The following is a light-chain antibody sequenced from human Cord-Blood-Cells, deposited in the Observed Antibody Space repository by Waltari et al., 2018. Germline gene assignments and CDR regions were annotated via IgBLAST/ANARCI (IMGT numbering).Light chain of an antibody. V-gene: IGLV2-23*02. Sequence: QSALTQPASVSGSAGQSITISCTGTRSDVGSYNLVSWYQQHPGKAPKLMIYEVSKRPSGVSNRFSGSKSGNTASLTISGLQAEDEADYYCCSYAGSSTWVFGGGTKLTVL. CDR1: RSDVGSYNL. CDR3: CSYAGSSTWV. CDR2: EVS. J-gene: IGLJ3*02.